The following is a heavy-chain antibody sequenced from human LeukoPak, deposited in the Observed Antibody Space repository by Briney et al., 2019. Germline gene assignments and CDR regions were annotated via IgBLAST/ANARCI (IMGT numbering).Heavy chain of an antibody. J-gene: IGHJ4*02. D-gene: IGHD4-17*01. CDR3: ARDGLDYGDYRGFDY. V-gene: IGHV3-66*01. CDR2: IYSGGST. Sequence: GGSLRLSCAASGFTVSSNYMSWVRQAPGKGLEWVSVIYSGGSTYYADSVKGRFTISRDNSKNTLYLQMNSLRAEDTAVYYCARDGLDYGDYRGFDYWGQGTLVTVSS. CDR1: GFTVSSNY.